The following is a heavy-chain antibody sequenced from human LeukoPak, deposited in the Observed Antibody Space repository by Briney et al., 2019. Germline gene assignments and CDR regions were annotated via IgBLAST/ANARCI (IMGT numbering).Heavy chain of an antibody. D-gene: IGHD1-26*01. CDR2: INSDGSSL. J-gene: IGHJ4*02. V-gene: IGHV3-74*01. Sequence: PGGSLRRSCAASGFTFSSYWVQWVRQAPGKGLVWISRINSDGSSLSYADSVKGRFTISRDNAKNTVYLQMNSLRAEDTAVYYCARSRYTGSHFDYWGQGTLVTVSS. CDR1: GFTFSSYW. CDR3: ARSRYTGSHFDY.